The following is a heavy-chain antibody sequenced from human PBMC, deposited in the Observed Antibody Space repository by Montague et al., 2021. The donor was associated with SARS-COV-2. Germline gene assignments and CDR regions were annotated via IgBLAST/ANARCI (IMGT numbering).Heavy chain of an antibody. V-gene: IGHV3-11*01. J-gene: IGHJ4*02. CDR3: ARDAKSIVS. CDR2: IDGSGSTI. CDR1: GFTFSDYY. Sequence: SLRLSCAASGFTFSDYYMSWIRQAPGKGLEWLSYIDGSGSTIYYADSMKGRFTISRDNARNSLYLQMNSLRAEDTAVYYCARDAKSIVSWGQGTLVTVSS.